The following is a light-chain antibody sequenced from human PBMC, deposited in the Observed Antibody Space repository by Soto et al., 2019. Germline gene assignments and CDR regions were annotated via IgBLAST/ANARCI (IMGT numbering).Light chain of an antibody. CDR1: QSLNSL. CDR2: DAS. V-gene: IGKV1-5*01. CDR3: QKYNSYSSWT. Sequence: DIQMTQSPSTLSGSVGDRVTITCRASQSLNSLLAWYQQKPGRAPKLLIYDASTLESGVPSRFSGSGSGTEFTLTISRLQTDDFATYYCQKYNSYSSWTFGQGTKVDIK. J-gene: IGKJ1*01.